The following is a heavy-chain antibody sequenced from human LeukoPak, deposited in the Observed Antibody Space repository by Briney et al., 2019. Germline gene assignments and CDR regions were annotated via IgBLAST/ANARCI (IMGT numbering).Heavy chain of an antibody. D-gene: IGHD2-2*01. J-gene: IGHJ6*02. CDR1: GFTVSSNY. CDR2: IYSGGST. CDR3: ARWGSSESPYYYYYGMDV. Sequence: GGSLRLSCAASGFTVSSNYMSWVRQAPGKGLEWVSVIYSGGSTYYADSVKGRFTISRDNSKNTLYLQMNSLRAEDTAVYYCARWGSSESPYYYYYGMDVWGQGTTVTVSS. V-gene: IGHV3-66*01.